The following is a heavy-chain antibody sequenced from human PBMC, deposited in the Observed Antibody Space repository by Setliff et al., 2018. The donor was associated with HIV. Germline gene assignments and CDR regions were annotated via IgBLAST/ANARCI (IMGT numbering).Heavy chain of an antibody. CDR1: GFTFRSFW. J-gene: IGHJ4*02. CDR2: INLDGSEK. D-gene: IGHD5-12*01. CDR3: ARVVATSDY. Sequence: GGSLRLSCVVSGFTFRSFWMTWVRQAPGKGLEWVANINLDGSEKYYVDSVKGRFTISRDNAKNSLFLQVNSLRAEDTAVYYCARVVATSDYWGQGTLVTVSS. V-gene: IGHV3-7*01.